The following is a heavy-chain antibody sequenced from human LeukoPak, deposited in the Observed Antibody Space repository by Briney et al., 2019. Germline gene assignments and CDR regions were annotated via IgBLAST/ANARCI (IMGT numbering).Heavy chain of an antibody. D-gene: IGHD1-1*01. CDR2: IIPGGDIA. Sequence: SVKVSCKTSGDSFSTYPITWVRQAPGHGLEWVGRIIPGGDIASCGRKFQGRVRFSADESTSTSFMDVASLNSEDTAVYYCARGQSIANDLKVRRGLDSWGQGTLVTVSS. V-gene: IGHV1-69*02. CDR3: ARGQSIANDLKVRRGLDS. J-gene: IGHJ4*02. CDR1: GDSFSTYP.